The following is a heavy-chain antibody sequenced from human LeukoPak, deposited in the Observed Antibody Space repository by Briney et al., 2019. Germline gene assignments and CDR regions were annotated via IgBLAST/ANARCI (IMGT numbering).Heavy chain of an antibody. CDR2: ISYDGSNK. Sequence: GGSLRLSCAASGFTFSSYGMHWVRQAPGEGLEWVAVISYDGSNKYYADSVKGRFTISRDNSKNTLYLQMNSLRAEDTAVYYCAKGSSSWLFDYWGQGTLVTVSS. J-gene: IGHJ4*02. D-gene: IGHD6-13*01. CDR1: GFTFSSYG. V-gene: IGHV3-30*18. CDR3: AKGSSSWLFDY.